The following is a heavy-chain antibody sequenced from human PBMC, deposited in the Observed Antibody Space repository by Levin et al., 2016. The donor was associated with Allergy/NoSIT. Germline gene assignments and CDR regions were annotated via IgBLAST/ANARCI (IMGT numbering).Heavy chain of an antibody. CDR3: ATGGWQQLDSSGWTGNY. CDR2: ISAYNGNT. V-gene: IGHV1-18*01. D-gene: IGHD6-19*01. CDR1: GYTFTSYG. Sequence: ASVKVSCKASGYTFTSYGISWVRQAPGQGLEWMGWISAYNGNTNYAQKLQGRVTMTTDTSTSTAYMELRSLRSDDTAVYYCATGGWQQLDSSGWTGNYWGQGTLVTVSS. J-gene: IGHJ4*02.